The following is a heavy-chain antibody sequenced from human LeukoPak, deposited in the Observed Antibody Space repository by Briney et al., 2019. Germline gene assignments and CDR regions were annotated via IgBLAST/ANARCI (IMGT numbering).Heavy chain of an antibody. Sequence: PSETLSLTCTVSGGSISSYYWSWIRQPAGKGLEWIGHIYTSGSTNYNPSLKSRVTMSVDTSKNQFSLKLSSVTAADTAVYYCAREQENYDFWSGYFNFDCWGQGTLVTVSS. D-gene: IGHD3-3*01. V-gene: IGHV4-4*07. CDR1: GGSISSYY. CDR2: IYTSGST. CDR3: AREQENYDFWSGYFNFDC. J-gene: IGHJ4*02.